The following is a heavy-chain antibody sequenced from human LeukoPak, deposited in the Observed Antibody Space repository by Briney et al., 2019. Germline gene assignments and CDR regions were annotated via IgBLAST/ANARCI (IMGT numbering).Heavy chain of an antibody. CDR3: AGDIHSYSSSWFSDY. D-gene: IGHD6-13*01. V-gene: IGHV1-18*01. J-gene: IGHJ4*02. CDR2: ISAYNGNT. CDR1: GYTFTSYG. Sequence: ASVKVSCKASGYTFTSYGISWVRQAPGQGLEWMGWISAYNGNTNYAQKLQGRVTMTTDTSTSTAYMELRSLRSDDTAVYYCAGDIHSYSSSWFSDYWGQGTLVTVSS.